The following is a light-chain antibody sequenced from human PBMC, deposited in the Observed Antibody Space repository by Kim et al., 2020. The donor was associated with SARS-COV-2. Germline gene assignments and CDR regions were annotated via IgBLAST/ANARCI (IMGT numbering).Light chain of an antibody. V-gene: IGKV1-39*01. CDR2: AAS. CDR1: QPISKF. J-gene: IGKJ2*01. CDR3: QQSYNAPYT. Sequence: DIQLTQSPSSLSAFVGDRVTITCRTSQPISKFLNWYHHKPGKAPKLLIFAASSLHSGVPSRFSGSGSGTDFSLTINNLQPEDFAIYYCQQSYNAPYTFGRGTKLEI.